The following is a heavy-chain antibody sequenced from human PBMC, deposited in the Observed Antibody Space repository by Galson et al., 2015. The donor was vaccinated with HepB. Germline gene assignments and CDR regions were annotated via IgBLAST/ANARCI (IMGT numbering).Heavy chain of an antibody. CDR2: IRYDGSNK. V-gene: IGHV3-30*02. J-gene: IGHJ4*02. CDR1: GFTFSSYG. Sequence: SLRLSCAASGFTFSSYGMHWVRQAPGKGLEWVAFIRYDGSNKYYADSVKGRFTVSRDNSRNSLYLQMNSLRAEDTAVYYCATALYGDYPVWGQGTLVTVSS. CDR3: ATALYGDYPV. D-gene: IGHD4-17*01.